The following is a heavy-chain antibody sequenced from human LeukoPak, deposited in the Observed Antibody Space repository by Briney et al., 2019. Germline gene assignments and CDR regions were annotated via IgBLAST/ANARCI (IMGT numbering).Heavy chain of an antibody. V-gene: IGHV3-23*01. Sequence: GGSLRLSCAASGFTFSSDAMTWVRQAPGEGLEWVSTITGSDDTTYYADSVKGRFTISRDNAKNSLYLQMNSLRAEDTAVYYCARDQDYGGNLFDYWGQGTLVTVSS. CDR2: ITGSDDTT. J-gene: IGHJ4*02. D-gene: IGHD4-23*01. CDR1: GFTFSSDA. CDR3: ARDQDYGGNLFDY.